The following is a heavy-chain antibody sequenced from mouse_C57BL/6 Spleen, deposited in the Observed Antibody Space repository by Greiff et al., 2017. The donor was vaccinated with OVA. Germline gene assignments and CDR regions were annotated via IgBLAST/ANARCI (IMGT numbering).Heavy chain of an antibody. V-gene: IGHV1-15*01. CDR3: TRERWLGYAMDY. CDR2: IDPETGGT. CDR1: GYTFTDYE. J-gene: IGHJ4*01. Sequence: VQLQQSGAELVRPGASVTLSCKASGYTFTDYEMHWVKQTPVHGLEWIGAIDPETGGTAYNQKFKGKAILTADKSSSTAYMELRSLTSEDSAVYYCTRERWLGYAMDYWGQGTSVTVSS. D-gene: IGHD2-3*01.